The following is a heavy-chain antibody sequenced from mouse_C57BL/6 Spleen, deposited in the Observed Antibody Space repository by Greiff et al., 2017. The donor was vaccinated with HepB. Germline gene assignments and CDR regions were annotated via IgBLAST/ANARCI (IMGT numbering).Heavy chain of an antibody. CDR2: IWGVGST. CDR1: GFSLTSYG. J-gene: IGHJ3*01. CDR3: ASRANWDWFAY. V-gene: IGHV2-6*01. D-gene: IGHD4-1*01. Sequence: VKLMESGPGLVAPSQSLSITCTVSGFSLTSYGVDWVRQSPGKGLEWLGVIWGVGSTNYNSALKSRLSISKDNSKSQVFLKMNSLQTDDTAMYYCASRANWDWFAYWGQGTLVTVSA.